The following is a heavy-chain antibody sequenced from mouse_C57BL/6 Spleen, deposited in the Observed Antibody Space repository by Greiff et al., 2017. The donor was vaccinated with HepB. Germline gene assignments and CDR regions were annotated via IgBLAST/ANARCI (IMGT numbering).Heavy chain of an antibody. V-gene: IGHV1-59*01. CDR1: GYTFTSYW. CDR3: ARNYYGSSYVAMDY. CDR2: IDPSDSYT. J-gene: IGHJ4*01. D-gene: IGHD1-1*01. Sequence: VQLQQSGAELVRPGTSVKLSCKASGYTFTSYWMHWVKQRPGQGLEWIGVIDPSDSYTNYNQKFKGKATLTVDTSSSTAYMQLSSLTSEDSAVYYCARNYYGSSYVAMDYWGQGTSVTVSS.